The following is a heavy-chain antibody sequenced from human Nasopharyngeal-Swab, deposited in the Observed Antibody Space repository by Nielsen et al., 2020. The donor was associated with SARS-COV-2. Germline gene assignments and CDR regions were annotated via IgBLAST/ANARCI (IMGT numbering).Heavy chain of an antibody. CDR2: IYYSGST. CDR3: ARVGTTATTWVVDY. D-gene: IGHD4-17*01. Sequence: RQAPGKGLEWIGYIYYSGSTYYNPSLKSRVTISVDTSKNQFSLKLSSVTAADTAVYYCARVGTTATTWVVDYWGQGTLVTVSS. V-gene: IGHV4-30-4*01. J-gene: IGHJ4*02.